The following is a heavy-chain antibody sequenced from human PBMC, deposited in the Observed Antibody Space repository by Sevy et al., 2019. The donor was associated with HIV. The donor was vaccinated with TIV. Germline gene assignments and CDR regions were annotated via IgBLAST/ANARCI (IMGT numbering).Heavy chain of an antibody. Sequence: ASVKVSCKASGYTVTSYGISWVRQAPGQGLEWMGWTSAYNGNTNYAQKLQGRVTMTTDTSTSTAYMELRSLRSDDTAVYYCARDLGYCSSTSCYRWFDPWGQGTLVTVSS. CDR1: GYTVTSYG. V-gene: IGHV1-18*01. D-gene: IGHD2-2*02. J-gene: IGHJ5*02. CDR2: TSAYNGNT. CDR3: ARDLGYCSSTSCYRWFDP.